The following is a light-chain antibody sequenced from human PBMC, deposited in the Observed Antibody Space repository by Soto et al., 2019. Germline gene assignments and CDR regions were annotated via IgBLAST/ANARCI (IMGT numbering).Light chain of an antibody. V-gene: IGLV1-36*01. CDR3: AAWDDSLNGVV. CDR2: YDD. Sequence: QSVLTQPPSVSEAPRQRVTISCSGSSSNIGNNAVNWYQQLPGTAPKLLIYYDDLLPSGVSDRFSGSKSGTSASLAISGLRSEDEADYDCAAWDDSLNGVVFGGGTKLTVL. CDR1: SSNIGNNA. J-gene: IGLJ2*01.